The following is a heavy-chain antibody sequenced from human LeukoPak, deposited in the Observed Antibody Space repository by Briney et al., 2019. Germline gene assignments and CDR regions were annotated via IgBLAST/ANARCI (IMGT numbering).Heavy chain of an antibody. D-gene: IGHD3-22*01. CDR1: GYTFTGYY. CDR2: INPNSGGT. Sequence: GASVKVSCKASGYTFTGYYMHWVRQAPGQGLEWMGWINPNSGGTNYAQKFQGRVTMTRDTSISTAYMELSRLRSDDTAVYYCARDGGYYDSSGYIIDPYFQHWGQGTLVTVSS. J-gene: IGHJ1*01. CDR3: ARDGGYYDSSGYIIDPYFQH. V-gene: IGHV1-2*02.